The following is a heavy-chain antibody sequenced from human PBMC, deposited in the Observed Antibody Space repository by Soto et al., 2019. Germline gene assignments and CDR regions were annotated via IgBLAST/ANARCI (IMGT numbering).Heavy chain of an antibody. CDR1: GGTFSSYA. CDR3: ASSGWYRLDYNYYYGMDV. V-gene: IGHV1-69*13. J-gene: IGHJ6*02. D-gene: IGHD6-19*01. Sequence: AVKVSCKASGGTFSSYAISWVRQAPGQGLEWMGGIIPIFGTANYAQKFQGRVTITADESTSTAYMELSSLRSEDTAVYYCASSGWYRLDYNYYYGMDVWGQGTTVTVSS. CDR2: IIPIFGTA.